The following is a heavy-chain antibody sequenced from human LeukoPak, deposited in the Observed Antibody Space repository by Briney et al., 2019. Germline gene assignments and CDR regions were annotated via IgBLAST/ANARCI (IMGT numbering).Heavy chain of an antibody. D-gene: IGHD6-19*01. CDR2: INPHSGGT. V-gene: IGHV1-2*02. CDR1: GYIFTDYY. J-gene: IGHJ4*02. Sequence: ASVKVSFKASGYIFTDYYMHWVRQAPGQGLDWMGWINPHSGGTKYAQKFQGRVTMTRDTSITTAYMEVSRLRSDDTAVYYCAREGPGSSGWFFDYWGQGTLVTVSS. CDR3: AREGPGSSGWFFDY.